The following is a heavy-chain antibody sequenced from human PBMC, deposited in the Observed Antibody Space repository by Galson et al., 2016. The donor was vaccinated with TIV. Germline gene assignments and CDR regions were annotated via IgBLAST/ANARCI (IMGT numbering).Heavy chain of an antibody. V-gene: IGHV1-2*02. D-gene: IGHD7-27*01. CDR3: ARVNWARAIDY. CDR1: GCIFINYY. J-gene: IGHJ4*02. CDR2: FNPDSGAT. Sequence: SVKVSCKASGCIFINYYIHWVRQAPGQGLEWLGWFNPDSGATQYAQKFQGRVTMTRDTSISTAYMELRRLISDDTAVYYCARVNWARAIDYWGQGTQVTVSS.